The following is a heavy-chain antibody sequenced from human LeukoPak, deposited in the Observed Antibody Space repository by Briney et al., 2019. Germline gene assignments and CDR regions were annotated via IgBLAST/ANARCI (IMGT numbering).Heavy chain of an antibody. V-gene: IGHV3-30-3*01. CDR1: GFTFSSYA. Sequence: PGRSLRLSCAASGFTFSSYAMHWVRQAPGKGLEWVAVISYDGSNKYYADSVKGRFTISRDNSKNTLYLQMNSLRAEDTAVYFCARGEAGSDHWGQGTLVTVSS. D-gene: IGHD3-10*01. CDR2: ISYDGSNK. J-gene: IGHJ4*02. CDR3: ARGEAGSDH.